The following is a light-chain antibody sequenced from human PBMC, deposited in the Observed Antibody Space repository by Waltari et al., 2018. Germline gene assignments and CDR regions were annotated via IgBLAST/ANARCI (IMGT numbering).Light chain of an antibody. CDR1: QDISNY. Sequence: DIQMTQSPSSLSASVGDRVTITCQASQDISNYLNWYQQKLGKAPKLLIYDASNVETGVPSRFSGSGSGTDFTFSISSLQPEDIATYYCQQYEDLPLFGPGTKVEIK. J-gene: IGKJ3*01. CDR2: DAS. V-gene: IGKV1-33*01. CDR3: QQYEDLPL.